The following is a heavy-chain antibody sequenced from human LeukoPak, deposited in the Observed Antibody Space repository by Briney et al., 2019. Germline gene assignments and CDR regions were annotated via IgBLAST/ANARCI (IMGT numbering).Heavy chain of an antibody. V-gene: IGHV5-51*01. CDR2: IYPGDSDT. CDR1: GYSFTSYW. Sequence: TGESLKISCKGFGYSFTSYWIGWVRQMPGKGLRWMGIIYPGDSDTRYSPSFQGQVTISADKSISTAYLQWSSLKASDTAMYYCATSSQFIAAAGEYFQHWGQGTLVTVSS. D-gene: IGHD6-13*01. J-gene: IGHJ1*01. CDR3: ATSSQFIAAAGEYFQH.